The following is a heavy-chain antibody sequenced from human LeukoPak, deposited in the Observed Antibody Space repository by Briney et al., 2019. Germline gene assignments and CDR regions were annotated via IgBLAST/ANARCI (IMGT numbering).Heavy chain of an antibody. CDR2: ISYDGSNK. V-gene: IGHV3-30*18. J-gene: IGHJ4*02. CDR1: GFTFSSYG. D-gene: IGHD3-10*01. Sequence: GGSLRLSCAASGFTFSSYGMHWVRQAPGKGLEWVAVISYDGSNKYYADSVKGRFTISRDNSKNTLYLRMNSLRAEDTAVYYCAKLDLYYYGSGSPRGWGQGTLVTVSS. CDR3: AKLDLYYYGSGSPRG.